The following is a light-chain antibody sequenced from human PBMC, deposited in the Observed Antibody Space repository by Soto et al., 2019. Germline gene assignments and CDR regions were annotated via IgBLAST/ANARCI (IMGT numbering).Light chain of an antibody. CDR3: QQYNNWPRT. J-gene: IGKJ1*01. Sequence: ETVMTQSPATLSVSPGARATISCRASQSISSNLAWFQQKPGQAPRIIIYDASTRATGIPARFSGSWSGTECTLTISSLQSEDVAVYYCQQYNNWPRTFGQGTKVDI. V-gene: IGKV3-15*01. CDR2: DAS. CDR1: QSISSN.